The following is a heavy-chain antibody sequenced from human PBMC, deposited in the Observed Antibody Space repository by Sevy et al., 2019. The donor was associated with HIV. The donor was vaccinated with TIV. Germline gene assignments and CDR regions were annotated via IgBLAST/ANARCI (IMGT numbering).Heavy chain of an antibody. CDR1: GYTFTSYF. V-gene: IGHV1-46*01. CDR2: INPSGGST. CDR3: ARDLKDYDFWSGYYIGENYYGMDV. J-gene: IGHJ6*02. D-gene: IGHD3-3*01. Sequence: ASVKVSCKTSGYTFTSYFIHWVRQAPGQGLQWMGIINPSGGSTSDAQKFQGRVTMTRDTSTSTVYMELSSLRSEDTAEYYCARDLKDYDFWSGYYIGENYYGMDVWGQGTTVTVSS.